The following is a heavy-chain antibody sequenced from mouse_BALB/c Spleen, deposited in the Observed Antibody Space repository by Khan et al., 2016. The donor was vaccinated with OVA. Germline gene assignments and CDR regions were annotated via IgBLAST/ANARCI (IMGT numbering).Heavy chain of an antibody. D-gene: IGHD1-2*01. CDR2: IDPANGKT. J-gene: IGHJ4*01. CDR3: AHSLLLYAMDY. CDR1: GFNIKDTY. Sequence: VQLQQSGAEFVKPGASVKLSCTASGFNIKDTYVHWVKQRPEQGLEWIGRIDPANGKTNYDPKFQGKATLTADTSPNTAYLHLSSLTSEDSVVYFGAHSLLLYAMDYWGQGTSVTVSS. V-gene: IGHV14-3*02.